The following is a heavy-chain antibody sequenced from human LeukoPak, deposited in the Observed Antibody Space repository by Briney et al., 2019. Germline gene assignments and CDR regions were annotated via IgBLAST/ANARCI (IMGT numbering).Heavy chain of an antibody. CDR3: ARSGGYSYGLGFDY. CDR2: IKQDETEK. V-gene: IGHV3-7*03. J-gene: IGHJ4*02. D-gene: IGHD5-18*01. CDR1: GFTFSNFW. Sequence: RTGGSLRLSCTASGFTFSNFWMGWVRQAPGKGLEWVANIKQDETEKFYLGSVKGRFTISRDNAKNSLYLQMNSLRVEDTALYYCARSGGYSYGLGFDYWGQGTLVTVSS.